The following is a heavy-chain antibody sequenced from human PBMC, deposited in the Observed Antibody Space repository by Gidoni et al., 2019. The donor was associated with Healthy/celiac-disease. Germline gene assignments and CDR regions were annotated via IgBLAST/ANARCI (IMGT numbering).Heavy chain of an antibody. CDR3: ARTGRYGSGSYFPG. V-gene: IGHV4-34*01. J-gene: IGHJ4*02. D-gene: IGHD3-10*01. CDR1: GGSFSGYY. CDR2: INHSGST. Sequence: QVQLQQWGAGLLKPSETLSLTFAVYGGSFSGYYWSWIRQPPGKGLEWIGEINHSGSTNYNPSLKSRVTISVDTSKNQFSLKLSSVTAADTAVYYCARTGRYGSGSYFPGWGQGTLVTVSS.